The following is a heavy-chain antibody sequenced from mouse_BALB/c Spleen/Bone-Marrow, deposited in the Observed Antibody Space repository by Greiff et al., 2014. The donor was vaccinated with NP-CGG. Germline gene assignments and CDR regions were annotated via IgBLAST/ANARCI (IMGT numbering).Heavy chain of an antibody. CDR1: GFNIKDYY. D-gene: IGHD2-1*01. V-gene: IGHV14-1*02. Sequence: VQLQQSGAELVRPGALVKLSCKVSGFNIKDYYMHWVKQRPEQGLEWIGWIDPENGNTIYDPKFQGKASITADTSSNTAYLQLSSLTSEDTAVYYCAGGNYRFAYWGQGTLVTVSA. J-gene: IGHJ3*01. CDR2: IDPENGNT. CDR3: AGGNYRFAY.